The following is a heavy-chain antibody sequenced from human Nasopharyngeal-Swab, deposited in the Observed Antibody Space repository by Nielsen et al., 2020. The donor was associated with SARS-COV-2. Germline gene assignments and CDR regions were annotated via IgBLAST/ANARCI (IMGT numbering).Heavy chain of an antibody. D-gene: IGHD1-26*01. CDR1: GFAFSTYA. CDR3: AKDRAWGPDY. V-gene: IGHV3-23*01. J-gene: IGHJ4*02. CDR2: LSANGGRT. Sequence: GESLKISCAASGFAFSTYAMSWVRQAPGKGLEWVSALSANGGRTYYADSVKGRFTISRDNSKNTLYLQMNTLRAEDTAVYYCAKDRAWGPDYWGQGTLVTVSS.